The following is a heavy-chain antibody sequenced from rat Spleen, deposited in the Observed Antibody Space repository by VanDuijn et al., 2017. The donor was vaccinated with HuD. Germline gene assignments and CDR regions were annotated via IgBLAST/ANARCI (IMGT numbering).Heavy chain of an antibody. J-gene: IGHJ1*01. D-gene: IGHD2-2*01. CDR3: ARAGYLRDWYFDF. V-gene: IGHV5-29*01. Sequence: EVQLVESDGDLVQPGRSLKLSCAASGFTFSDFFMAWVRLAPTKGLEWVATISYDGSSTYYRDSVKGRFTISRDNVKNTLYVQMDSLRSEDTATYYCARAGYLRDWYFDFWGPGTMVTVSS. CDR2: ISYDGSST. CDR1: GFTFSDFF.